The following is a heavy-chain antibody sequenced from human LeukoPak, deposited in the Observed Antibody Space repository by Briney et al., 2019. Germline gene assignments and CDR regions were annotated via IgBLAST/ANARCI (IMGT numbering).Heavy chain of an antibody. CDR3: ARRGYYDSSGYPLYYYYYYMDV. J-gene: IGHJ6*03. CDR1: GGSFSSSSYY. V-gene: IGHV4-39*01. CDR2: IYYSGST. Sequence: PSETLSLTCTVSGGSFSSSSYYWGWIRQPPGKGLEWIGSIYYSGSTYYNPSLKSRVTISVDTSKNQFSLKLSSVTAADTAVYYCARRGYYDSSGYPLYYYYYYMDVWGKGTTVTVSS. D-gene: IGHD3-22*01.